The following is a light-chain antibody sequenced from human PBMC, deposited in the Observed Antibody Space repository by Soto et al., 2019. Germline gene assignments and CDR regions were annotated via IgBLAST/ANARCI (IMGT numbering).Light chain of an antibody. V-gene: IGLV2-14*03. Sequence: QSALTQPASVSGSPGQSITISCTGTSRDVGGYNYVSWYQQHPGKAPKLMFYDFNSRPSGVSNRFSGSKSGNTASLTISGLQAEDEADYYCSSYTSSGTRVFGAGTKVTVL. J-gene: IGLJ1*01. CDR2: DFN. CDR3: SSYTSSGTRV. CDR1: SRDVGGYNY.